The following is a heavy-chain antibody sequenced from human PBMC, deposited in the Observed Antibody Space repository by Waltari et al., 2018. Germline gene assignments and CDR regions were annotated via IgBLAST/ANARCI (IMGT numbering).Heavy chain of an antibody. J-gene: IGHJ5*02. CDR3: TRGPVGYMDWFHP. D-gene: IGHD1-26*01. CDR2: LDPEVGDT. V-gene: IGHV1-69-2*01. Sequence: EVQLVQSGAEVKKPGATVKISCKTSGYNFSDYYIHWVQQAPGKGLTWMGRLDPEVGDTLYVPKVQGRLTITADTSTYTAYMELSNLESDDTAIYYCTRGPVGYMDWFHPWGQGTLVTVSS. CDR1: GYNFSDYY.